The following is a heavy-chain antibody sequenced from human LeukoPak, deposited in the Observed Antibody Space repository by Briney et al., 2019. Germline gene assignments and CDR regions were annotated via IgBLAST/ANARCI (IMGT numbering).Heavy chain of an antibody. CDR1: TLTFSDAW. CDR2: IKSKSFGGTT. D-gene: IGHD5-12*01. Sequence: GGSLRLSCAASTLTFSDAWMSWVRQAPGKGLEWVGLIKSKSFGGTTDYAAAVKGRFTISRDDSKSTLFLQMDSLKTEDTAVYYCATDYSGYDAFDTWGLGTMVIVSS. V-gene: IGHV3-15*01. J-gene: IGHJ3*02. CDR3: ATDYSGYDAFDT.